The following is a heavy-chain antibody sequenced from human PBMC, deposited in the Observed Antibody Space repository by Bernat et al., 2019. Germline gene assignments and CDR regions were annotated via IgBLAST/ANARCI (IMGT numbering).Heavy chain of an antibody. D-gene: IGHD6-13*01. CDR1: GYTFTGYY. CDR2: IDPNNGGT. CDR3: GRDFGVAANDF. V-gene: IGHV1-2*06. J-gene: IGHJ4*02. Sequence: QVQLVQSGAEVQKPGASVKVSCKASGYTFTGYYMHWARQAPGQGLEWMGRIDPNNGGTNYAQKFQGRVTRTSDTSISTAYMELSSLGSDDTAMYYCGRDFGVAANDFWGQGTLVTVSS.